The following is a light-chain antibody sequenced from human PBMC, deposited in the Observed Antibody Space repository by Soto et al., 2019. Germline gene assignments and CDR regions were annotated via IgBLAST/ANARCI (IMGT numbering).Light chain of an antibody. V-gene: IGKV1-5*03. J-gene: IGKJ2*01. CDR1: QNIDSW. CDR2: KAS. CDR3: QHYDSYSAT. Sequence: DIQMTQSPSTLSPSVGDRVTITCRASQNIDSWLAWYQQKPGKAPKLLIYKASSLEGGVPSRFSGSGSGTEFTLTISSLQPDDFASYYCQHYDSYSATFGQGTKLEIK.